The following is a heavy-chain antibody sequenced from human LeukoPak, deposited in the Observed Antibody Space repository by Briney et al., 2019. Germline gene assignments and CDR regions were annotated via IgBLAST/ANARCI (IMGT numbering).Heavy chain of an antibody. V-gene: IGHV1-18*01. CDR2: IGTYNGNT. Sequence: ASVKVSCKASGYTFTSYGISWVRQAPGQGLEWMGWIGTYNGNTNYAPKLQGRVTMTTDKSTSTAYMELSSLRSEDTAVYYCAREGLDIVVVVAGGPFDPWGQGTLVTVSS. CDR3: AREGLDIVVVVAGGPFDP. CDR1: GYTFTSYG. J-gene: IGHJ5*02. D-gene: IGHD2-15*01.